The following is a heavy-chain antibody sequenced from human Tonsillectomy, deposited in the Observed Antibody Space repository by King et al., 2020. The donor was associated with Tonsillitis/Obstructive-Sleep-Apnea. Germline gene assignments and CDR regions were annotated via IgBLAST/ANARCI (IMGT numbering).Heavy chain of an antibody. V-gene: IGHV3-49*05. CDR2: IRSKAYGGTT. J-gene: IGHJ6*03. CDR1: GFTFGDYA. Sequence: VQLVESGGGLVKPGRSLRLSCTASGFTFGDYAMSWFRQAPGKGLEWVGFIRSKAYGGTTEYAASVKGRFTISRDDSKSIAYLQMNSLKTEDTAVYYCTRTPTYYDFWSGYXNYYMDVWGKGPRSPSP. D-gene: IGHD3-3*01. CDR3: TRTPTYYDFWSGYXNYYMDV.